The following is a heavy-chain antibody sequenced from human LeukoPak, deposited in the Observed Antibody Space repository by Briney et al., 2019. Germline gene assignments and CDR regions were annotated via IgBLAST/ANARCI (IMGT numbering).Heavy chain of an antibody. CDR1: GFTFGDYA. J-gene: IGHJ3*02. CDR3: TRGCSSTSCYASHYYGSGSFTRLDAFDI. D-gene: IGHD2-2*01. CDR2: IRSKAYGGTT. Sequence: GGSLRLSCTASGFTFGDYAMSWVRQAPGKGLEWVGFIRSKAYGGTTEYAASVKGRFTISRDDSKSIAYLQMNSLKTEDTAVYYCTRGCSSTSCYASHYYGSGSFTRLDAFDIWGQGTMVTVSS. V-gene: IGHV3-49*04.